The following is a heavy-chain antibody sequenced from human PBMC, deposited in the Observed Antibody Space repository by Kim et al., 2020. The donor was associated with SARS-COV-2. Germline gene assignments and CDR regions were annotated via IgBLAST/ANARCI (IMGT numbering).Heavy chain of an antibody. J-gene: IGHJ4*02. D-gene: IGHD2-15*01. CDR3: ARMVGSRTIYAVIPYYLDH. Sequence: SETLSLTCNVSGDSIGIPDSFWAWIRQPPGKGLEWIGNIYYSGNTYYNPSLQSRVTISVETSKNQFSLRMTSVTPADTATYYCARMVGSRTIYAVIPYYLDHWGQGTQVTVSS. V-gene: IGHV4-39*01. CDR1: GDSIGIPDSF. CDR2: IYYSGNT.